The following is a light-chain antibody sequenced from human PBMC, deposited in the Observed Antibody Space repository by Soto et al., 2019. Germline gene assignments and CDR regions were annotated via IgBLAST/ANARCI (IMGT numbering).Light chain of an antibody. Sequence: DIQMTQSPSSLSASVGDRVTIICRASQSISSYLNWYQQKPGKAPKLLIYAASSLHSGVPSRFSGSGSGKDFTLTISSLQHEDFATYYSQQSYSTPLTFEQGTRLEIK. V-gene: IGKV1-39*01. J-gene: IGKJ5*01. CDR2: AAS. CDR1: QSISSY. CDR3: QQSYSTPLT.